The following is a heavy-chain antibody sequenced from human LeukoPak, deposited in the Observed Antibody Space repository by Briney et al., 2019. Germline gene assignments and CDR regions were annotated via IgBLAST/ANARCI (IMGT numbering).Heavy chain of an antibody. CDR3: ARGKSYDSSGYYSN. CDR2: IYPGDSDT. D-gene: IGHD3-22*01. J-gene: IGHJ4*02. Sequence: PGESLKISCKASGYSFATYWIGWVRQMPGKGLEWMGIIYPGDSDTRYSPSFQGHVTISADKSISTAYLQWSSLKASDTAMHYCARGKSYDSSGYYSNWGQGTPVTVSS. CDR1: GYSFATYW. V-gene: IGHV5-51*01.